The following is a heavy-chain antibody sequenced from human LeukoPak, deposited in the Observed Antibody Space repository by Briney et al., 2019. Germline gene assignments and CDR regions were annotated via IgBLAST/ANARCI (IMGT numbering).Heavy chain of an antibody. Sequence: ASVKVSCKASGYTFTSYDINWVRQATGQGLEWMGWMNPNSGNTGYAQKFQGRVTITRNTSISTAYMELSSLRSEDTAVYYCARGGYSYGFLDYYYYYMDVWGKGTTVTVSS. D-gene: IGHD5-18*01. CDR3: ARGGYSYGFLDYYYYYMDV. CDR2: MNPNSGNT. CDR1: GYTFTSYD. V-gene: IGHV1-8*03. J-gene: IGHJ6*03.